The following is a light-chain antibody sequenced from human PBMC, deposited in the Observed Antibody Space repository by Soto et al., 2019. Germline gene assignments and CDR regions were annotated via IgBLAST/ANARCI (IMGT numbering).Light chain of an antibody. Sequence: QSVLTQPASVSGSPGQSITISCTGTSSDVGDYNYVAWYQQHPGKAPKLMIYDVSNRPSGVSNRFSGSKSGNTASLTISGLQTEDEADYYCSSYTSSYTYVFGGGTKLTVL. J-gene: IGLJ1*01. CDR2: DVS. CDR3: SSYTSSYTYV. V-gene: IGLV2-14*03. CDR1: SSDVGDYNY.